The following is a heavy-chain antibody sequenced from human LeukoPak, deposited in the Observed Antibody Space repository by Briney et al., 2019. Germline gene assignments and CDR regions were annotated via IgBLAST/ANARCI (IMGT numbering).Heavy chain of an antibody. J-gene: IGHJ4*02. Sequence: GGSLRLSCAASGFSFSVYWMHWVRQAPGKGPVWVSRIKTDGSITYYADSVKGRFTISRDNSKNTLYLQMNSLKTEDTAVYYCTRRYCSGGSCLADYWGQGTLVTVSS. CDR1: GFSFSVYW. CDR3: TRRYCSGGSCLADY. V-gene: IGHV3-74*01. CDR2: IKTDGSIT. D-gene: IGHD2-15*01.